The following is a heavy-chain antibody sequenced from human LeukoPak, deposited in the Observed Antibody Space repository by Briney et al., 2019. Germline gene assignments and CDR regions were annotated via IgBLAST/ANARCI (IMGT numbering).Heavy chain of an antibody. CDR2: IGTDNGNT. V-gene: IGHV1-18*04. Sequence: ASVKVSCKASGYIFTSLGITWVRQAPGRGLEWMGWIGTDNGNTNYAPKLQGRLTLTTDTSTRTAYMELRSLRSDDTAVYYCASGHIVGATAWGQGTLVTVSS. J-gene: IGHJ4*02. CDR1: GYIFTSLG. D-gene: IGHD1-26*01. CDR3: ASGHIVGATA.